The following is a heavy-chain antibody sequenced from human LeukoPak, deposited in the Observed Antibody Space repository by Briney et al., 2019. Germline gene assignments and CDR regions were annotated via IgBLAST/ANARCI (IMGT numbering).Heavy chain of an antibody. Sequence: SETLSLTCTVSGGSISSSSYYWGWIRQPPGKGLEWIGSIYSGGETHYNPSLNSRVTIFLDTSKNRFSLNLISVTATDTAVYYCVRDYSNFVQGDWGQGTLVTVSS. D-gene: IGHD4-11*01. CDR3: VRDYSNFVQGD. CDR1: GGSISSSSYY. V-gene: IGHV4-39*02. CDR2: IYSGGET. J-gene: IGHJ4*02.